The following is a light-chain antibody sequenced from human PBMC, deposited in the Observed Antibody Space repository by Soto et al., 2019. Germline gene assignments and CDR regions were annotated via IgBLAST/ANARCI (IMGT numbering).Light chain of an antibody. CDR3: QQYVSSPTWT. V-gene: IGKV3-20*01. CDR2: GAS. J-gene: IGKJ1*01. CDR1: QSVSSSY. Sequence: EIVLTQSPGTLSLSPGERATLSCRASQSVSSSYLAWYQQKPGQAPRLLIYGASSRATGIPDRFSGSGSGTDFTPTISRLEPVDFAVYYCQQYVSSPTWTFGQGTKVEIK.